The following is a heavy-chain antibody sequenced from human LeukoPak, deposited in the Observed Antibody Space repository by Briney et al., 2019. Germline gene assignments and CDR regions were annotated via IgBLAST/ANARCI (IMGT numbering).Heavy chain of an antibody. J-gene: IGHJ4*02. Sequence: SSVKLSCTASRYTFTGYYMQWELQAPGQGLEWMGWINPNSGGTNYAQKFQGRVTMTRDTSISTAYMELSRLRSDDTAVYYCATLTPVTGDSGCWGQGTLVTVSS. CDR2: INPNSGGT. CDR3: ATLTPVTGDSGC. D-gene: IGHD7-27*01. V-gene: IGHV1-2*02. CDR1: RYTFTGYY.